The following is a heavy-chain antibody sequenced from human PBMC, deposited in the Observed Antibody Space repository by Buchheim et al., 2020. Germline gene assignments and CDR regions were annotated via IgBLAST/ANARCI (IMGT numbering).Heavy chain of an antibody. CDR3: VTHRYGLRDSGH. Sequence: EVRPLESGGGLVQPGESLRLSCEASGFTFDDYAMSRVRQAPGKGLQWIPCLTNNGDWSGYADSVKGRFTVSKDNPKNTLYLQMSSLRSEDTAVYYCVTHRYGLRDSGHWGQGTL. D-gene: IGHD3-10*01. V-gene: IGHV3-23*01. CDR1: GFTFDDYA. J-gene: IGHJ4*02. CDR2: LTNNGDWS.